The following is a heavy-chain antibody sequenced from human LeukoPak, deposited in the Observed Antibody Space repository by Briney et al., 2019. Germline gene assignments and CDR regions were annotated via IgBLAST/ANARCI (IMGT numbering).Heavy chain of an antibody. CDR2: ISGRVGRA. Sequence: PGGSLTLSCALSGFTLSSNAMSCVRPAAGGGRGWVSSISGRVGRAYYTSSGTGPFTIFRDNSKNTLYLQMNSLRAEDTAVYYCGSSYDFWSGYPDYYYYMDVWGKGTTVTVSS. J-gene: IGHJ6*03. CDR3: GSSYDFWSGYPDYYYYMDV. CDR1: GFTLSSNA. D-gene: IGHD3-3*01. V-gene: IGHV3-23*01.